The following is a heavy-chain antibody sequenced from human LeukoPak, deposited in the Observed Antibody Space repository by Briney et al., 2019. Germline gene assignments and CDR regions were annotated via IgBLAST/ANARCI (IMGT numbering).Heavy chain of an antibody. J-gene: IGHJ4*02. Sequence: PSETLSLTCTVSGGSISSFYWSWIRQPPGKGLEWIGYVFYNGSTYYNPSLKSRVTISVDTSKNQFSLELSSVTAADTAVYYCAREAGAPNFDYWGQGTLVTVSS. CDR1: GGSISSFY. D-gene: IGHD1-26*01. V-gene: IGHV4-59*12. CDR3: AREAGAPNFDY. CDR2: VFYNGST.